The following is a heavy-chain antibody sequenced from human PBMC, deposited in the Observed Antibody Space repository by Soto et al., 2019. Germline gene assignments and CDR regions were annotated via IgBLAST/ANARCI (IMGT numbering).Heavy chain of an antibody. Sequence: SETVYLTCTVSGGSISSGGYYCSWIRQHPGKGLEWIGYIYYSGSTYYNPSLKSRVTISVDTSKNQFSLKLSSVTAADTAVYYCARVGRSPYYFDYWGQGTLVTVSS. D-gene: IGHD1-1*01. CDR3: ARVGRSPYYFDY. CDR1: GGSISSGGYY. CDR2: IYYSGST. V-gene: IGHV4-31*03. J-gene: IGHJ4*02.